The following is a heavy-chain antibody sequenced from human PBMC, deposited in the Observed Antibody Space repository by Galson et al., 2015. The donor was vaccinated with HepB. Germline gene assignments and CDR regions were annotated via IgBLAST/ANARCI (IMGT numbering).Heavy chain of an antibody. CDR2: ISAYNGNT. CDR1: GYTFTSYG. D-gene: IGHD3-22*01. CDR3: AREKRFDSSGYYAYYFDY. J-gene: IGHJ4*02. V-gene: IGHV1-18*04. Sequence: SVKVSCKASGYTFTSYGISWVRQAPGQGLEWMGWISAYNGNTNYAQKFQGRVTITADESTSTAYMELSSLRSEDTAVYYCAREKRFDSSGYYAYYFDYWGQGTLVTVSS.